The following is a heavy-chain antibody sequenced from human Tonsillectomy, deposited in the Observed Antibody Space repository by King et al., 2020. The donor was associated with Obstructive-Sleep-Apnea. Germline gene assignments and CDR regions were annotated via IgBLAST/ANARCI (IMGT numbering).Heavy chain of an antibody. J-gene: IGHJ4*02. CDR3: ARCGGYSSPFDY. Sequence: LQLQESGPGLVKPSETLSLTCTVSGGSISSYYWSWIRQPPGKGLEWIGYIYYSGSTNSNPSLKSRVTISVDTSKNQFSLKLSSVTAADTAVYYCARCGGYSSPFDYWGQGTLVTVSS. V-gene: IGHV4-59*08. CDR1: GGSISSYY. D-gene: IGHD6-19*01. CDR2: IYYSGST.